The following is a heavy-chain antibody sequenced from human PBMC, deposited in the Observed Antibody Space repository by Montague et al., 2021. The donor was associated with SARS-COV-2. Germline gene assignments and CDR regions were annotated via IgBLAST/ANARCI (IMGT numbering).Heavy chain of an antibody. V-gene: IGHV3-53*01. Sequence: SLRLSCAASGFTFSNYDMNWVRQAPGKGLEWVSVIYSGGSTYYADSVRGRFTISRDNSKNTLYLQMNSLRAEDTAVYYCARDVSPIGLMDVWGQGTTVTVSS. CDR3: ARDVSPIGLMDV. CDR2: IYSGGST. CDR1: GFTFSNYD. J-gene: IGHJ6*02.